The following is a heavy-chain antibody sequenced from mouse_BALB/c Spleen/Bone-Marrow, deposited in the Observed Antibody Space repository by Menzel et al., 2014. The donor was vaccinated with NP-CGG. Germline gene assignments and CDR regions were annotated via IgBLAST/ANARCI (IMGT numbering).Heavy chain of an antibody. J-gene: IGHJ4*01. D-gene: IGHD1-1*01. CDR2: ISYSGST. V-gene: IGHV3-8*02. Sequence: EVKLVESGPSLVKPSQTLSLSCSVTGDSITSGYWNWIRKFPGNKLEYMGYISYSGSTYYNPSLRSRITITRDTSNNQYYLQLNSVTTEDTATDYCASYYYGGSYAMDYWGQGTSVTVSS. CDR3: ASYYYGGSYAMDY. CDR1: GDSITSGY.